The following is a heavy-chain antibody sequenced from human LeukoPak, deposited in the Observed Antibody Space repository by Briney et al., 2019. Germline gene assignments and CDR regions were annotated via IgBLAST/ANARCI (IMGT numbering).Heavy chain of an antibody. CDR1: GYTFSSYG. Sequence: ASVKVSCKASGYTFSSYGISWVRQAPGQGLEWMGWISAYNGHTNYAQKLQGRVTMTTDTSTSTAYMELRSLRSDDTAVFYCARGFPPGRNYDSSGSYSYFFDYWGQGTLVTVSS. V-gene: IGHV1-18*01. CDR3: ARGFPPGRNYDSSGSYSYFFDY. D-gene: IGHD3-22*01. CDR2: ISAYNGHT. J-gene: IGHJ4*02.